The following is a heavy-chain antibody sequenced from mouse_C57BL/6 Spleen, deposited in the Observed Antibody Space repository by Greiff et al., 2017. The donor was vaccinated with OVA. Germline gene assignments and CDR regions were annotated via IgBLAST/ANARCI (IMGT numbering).Heavy chain of an antibody. CDR2: IRNKANGYTT. V-gene: IGHV7-3*01. Sequence: EVKLMESGGGLVQPGGSLSLSCAASGFTFTDYFMSWVRQPPGKALEWLGFIRNKANGYTTEYSASVKGRFTISRDNSQSILYLQMNALRAEDSATYYCARGRYFDYWGQGTTLTVSS. J-gene: IGHJ2*01. CDR1: GFTFTDYF. CDR3: ARGRYFDY.